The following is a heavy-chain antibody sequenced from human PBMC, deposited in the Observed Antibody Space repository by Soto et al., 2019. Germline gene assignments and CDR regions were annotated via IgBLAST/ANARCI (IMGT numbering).Heavy chain of an antibody. CDR2: ITGTSANT. CDR1: RFTFSNFA. J-gene: IGHJ4*02. V-gene: IGHV3-23*01. D-gene: IGHD2-15*01. Sequence: PGGSLRLSCAASRFTFSNFAMSWVRQAPGKGLEWVSTITGTSANTYYADSVKGRFTISRDNSKNTLYLQMNSLRAEDTAVYYCAKDHGHGGNPFDYWGQGTLVTVSS. CDR3: AKDHGHGGNPFDY.